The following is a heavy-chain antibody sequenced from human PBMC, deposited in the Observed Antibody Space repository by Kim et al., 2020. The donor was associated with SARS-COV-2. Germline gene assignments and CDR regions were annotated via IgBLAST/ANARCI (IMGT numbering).Heavy chain of an antibody. CDR2: IDGSDGTT. CDR3: MKGGWGWIWDH. Sequence: GGSLRLSCTTSGFTFTGYAMSWVRQAPGKGLEWVSSIDGSDGTTYYVDSVKGRFTISRDNSNNTLYLQMNSLRADDTAVYYCMKGGWGWIWDHWGQGTRV. CDR1: GFTFTGYA. J-gene: IGHJ4*02. V-gene: IGHV3-23*01. D-gene: IGHD2-2*03.